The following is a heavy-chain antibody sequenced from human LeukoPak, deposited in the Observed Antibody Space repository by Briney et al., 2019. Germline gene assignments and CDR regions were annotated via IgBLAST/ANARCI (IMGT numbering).Heavy chain of an antibody. D-gene: IGHD2-21*01. CDR3: AREYCGGECYSGFDF. CDR1: EFIFSDYA. V-gene: IGHV3-30*03. J-gene: IGHJ5*01. Sequence: GGSLRLSCAASEFIFSDYAMGWVRQAPGKGLEWVALMSYDGSNKDYADSAKGRFTISRDNSKNTLYLQMNSRRTEDSAVYYCAREYCGGECYSGFDFWGQGTLVTVSS. CDR2: MSYDGSNK.